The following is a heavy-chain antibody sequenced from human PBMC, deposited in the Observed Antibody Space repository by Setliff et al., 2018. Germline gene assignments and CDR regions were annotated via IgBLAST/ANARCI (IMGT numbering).Heavy chain of an antibody. J-gene: IGHJ4*02. CDR1: GYTLTNYY. CDR2: INPNSGGT. D-gene: IGHD2-2*01. CDR3: ARGGSPDCSTAGCRYGDYVY. V-gene: IGHV1-46*03. Sequence: ASVKVSCKASGYTLTNYYMHWVRQAPGQGLEWMGIINPNSGGTNYAQKFQGRVTMTRDTSTNTVYMELSSLRSEDTAVYYCARGGSPDCSTAGCRYGDYVYWGQGTQVTVSS.